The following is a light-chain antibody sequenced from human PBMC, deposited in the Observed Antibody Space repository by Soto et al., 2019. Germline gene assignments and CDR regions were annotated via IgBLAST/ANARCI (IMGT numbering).Light chain of an antibody. CDR2: GAS. Sequence: EIVLTQSPGTLSLSQGERATLSCRASQSVSNNYLAWYQQKPGQAPRLLIYGASNRATGIPDRFSGSGSGTDFTLTISRLEPEDFAVYYCQQYGGSPITFGLGTRLEI. V-gene: IGKV3-20*01. J-gene: IGKJ5*01. CDR3: QQYGGSPIT. CDR1: QSVSNNY.